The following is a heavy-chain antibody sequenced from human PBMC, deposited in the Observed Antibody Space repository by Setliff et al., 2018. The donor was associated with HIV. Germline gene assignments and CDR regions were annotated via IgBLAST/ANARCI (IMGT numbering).Heavy chain of an antibody. J-gene: IGHJ4*02. CDR3: ARDYYYDSSGYIFFPGLPDY. Sequence: GASVKVSCKASGYTFTGYYMHWVRQAPGQGLEWMGWINPNNGGANYAQKFQGRVTMTRDTSISTAYMELSRLRSDDTAVYYCARDYYYDSSGYIFFPGLPDYWGQGTLVTVSS. V-gene: IGHV1-2*02. D-gene: IGHD3-22*01. CDR1: GYTFTGYY. CDR2: INPNNGGA.